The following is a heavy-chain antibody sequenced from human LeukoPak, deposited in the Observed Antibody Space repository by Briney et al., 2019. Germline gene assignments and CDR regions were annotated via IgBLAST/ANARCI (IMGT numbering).Heavy chain of an antibody. D-gene: IGHD6-13*01. V-gene: IGHV1-69*04. Sequence: ASVKVSCKASGGTFSSYTISWVRQAPGRGLEWMGRIIPILGIANYAQKFQGRVTITADKSTSTAYMELSSLRSEDTAVYYCARDVPYSSSWYDGYWGQGTLVTVSS. CDR1: GGTFSSYT. CDR2: IIPILGIA. CDR3: ARDVPYSSSWYDGY. J-gene: IGHJ4*02.